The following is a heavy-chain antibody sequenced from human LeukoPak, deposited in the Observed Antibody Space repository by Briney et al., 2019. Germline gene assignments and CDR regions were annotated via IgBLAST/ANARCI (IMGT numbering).Heavy chain of an antibody. V-gene: IGHV3-30*02. D-gene: IGHD2-2*01. Sequence: GGSLRLSCAASGFTFSSYGMHWVRQAPGKGLEWVAFIRYDGSNKYYADSVKGRFTISRDNSKNTLYLQMNSLRAEDTAVYYCAKDIVVVPAAMWGSGYYYYGMDVWGQGTTVTVSS. CDR3: AKDIVVVPAAMWGSGYYYYGMDV. J-gene: IGHJ6*02. CDR1: GFTFSSYG. CDR2: IRYDGSNK.